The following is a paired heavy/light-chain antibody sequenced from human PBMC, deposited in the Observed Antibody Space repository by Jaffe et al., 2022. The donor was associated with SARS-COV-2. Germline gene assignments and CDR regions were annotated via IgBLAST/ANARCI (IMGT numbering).Light chain of an antibody. Sequence: ENVLTQSPGTLSLSPGERATLSCRASQSFSSSYLAWYQQKPGQAPRLLIYAASSRATGIPDRFSGGGSGTDFTLTISRLEPEDFAVYYCQKYGSSPEWTFGQGTKVEFK. V-gene: IGKV3-20*01. CDR3: QKYGSSPEWT. CDR1: QSFSSSY. J-gene: IGKJ1*01. CDR2: AAS.
Heavy chain of an antibody. CDR2: INADGSST. CDR1: GFTFTTSW. CDR3: SRGGSGYFFDY. V-gene: IGHV3-74*01. D-gene: IGHD3-22*01. Sequence: EVQLVESGGDLVRPGGSLRLSCAASGFTFTTSWMHWVRQVPGKGLVWVARINADGSSTSYADSAKGRFTISIDNAKNTVHLQMNSLRAEDTAVYYCSRGGSGYFFDYWGQGTLVTVSS. J-gene: IGHJ4*02.